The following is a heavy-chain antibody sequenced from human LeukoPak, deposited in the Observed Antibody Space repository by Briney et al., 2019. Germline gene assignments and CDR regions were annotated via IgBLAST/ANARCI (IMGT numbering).Heavy chain of an antibody. Sequence: SETLSLTCTVSGGSINNNYWSWFRQSPGKGLEWIGYIYYNGNTNYNTSLESRVTISVDTSKNQIHLRLSSVTAAGTAAYYCARGGWSQDYWGQGTLVTVSS. V-gene: IGHV4-59*01. CDR2: IYYNGNT. CDR3: ARGGWSQDY. J-gene: IGHJ4*02. CDR1: GGSINNNY. D-gene: IGHD6-19*01.